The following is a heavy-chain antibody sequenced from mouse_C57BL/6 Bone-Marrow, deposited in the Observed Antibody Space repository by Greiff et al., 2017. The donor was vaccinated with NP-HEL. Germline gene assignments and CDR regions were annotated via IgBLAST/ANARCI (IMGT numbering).Heavy chain of an antibody. CDR1: GYAFTSYL. CDR2: INPGSGGT. CDR3: AREGPPGLDY. Sequence: QVQLQQSGAELVRPGTSVKVSCKASGYAFTSYLIEWVKQRPGQGLEWIGVINPGSGGTNYNEKFKGKATLTADKSSSTAYMQLSSLTSEDSAVYFCAREGPPGLDYWGQGTTLTVSS. J-gene: IGHJ2*01. V-gene: IGHV1-54*01. D-gene: IGHD3-3*01.